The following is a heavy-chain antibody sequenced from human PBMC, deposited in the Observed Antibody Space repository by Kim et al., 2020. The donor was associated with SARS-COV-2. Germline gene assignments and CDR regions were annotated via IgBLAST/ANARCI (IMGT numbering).Heavy chain of an antibody. D-gene: IGHD6-13*01. V-gene: IGHV4-39*07. J-gene: IGHJ6*02. CDR1: GGSISSSSYY. CDR3: ARDVLAAAGKVLYYYYGMDV. CDR2: IYYSGST. Sequence: SETLSLTCTVSGGSISSSSYYWGWIRQPPGKGLEWIGSIYYSGSTYYNPSLKSRVTISVDTSKNQFSLKLSSVTAADTAVYYCARDVLAAAGKVLYYYYGMDVWGQGTTVTVSS.